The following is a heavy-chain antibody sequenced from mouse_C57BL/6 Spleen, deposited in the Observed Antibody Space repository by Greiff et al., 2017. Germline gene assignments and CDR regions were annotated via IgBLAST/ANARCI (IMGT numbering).Heavy chain of an antibody. CDR1: GYTFTSYW. V-gene: IGHV1-61*01. J-gene: IGHJ1*03. Sequence: QVQLQQPGAELVRPGSSVKLSCKASGYTFTSYWMDWVKQRPGQGLEWIGNIYPSDSETHYNQKFKDKATLTVDKSSSTAYMQLSSLTSEDSAVYYCARSYEYSYWYFDVWGTGTTVTVSS. CDR3: ARSYEYSYWYFDV. CDR2: IYPSDSET. D-gene: IGHD2-4*01.